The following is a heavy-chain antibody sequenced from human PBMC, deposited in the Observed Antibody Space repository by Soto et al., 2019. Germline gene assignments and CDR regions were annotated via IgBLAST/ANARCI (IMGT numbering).Heavy chain of an antibody. CDR2: IKGKTDGGTT. CDR1: GFTFSNAW. Sequence: GGSLRLSCAASGFTFSNAWMNWVRQAPGKGLEWVGRIKGKTDGGTTDYAAPVKGRFTISRDDSKNTLYLQMNSLKTEDTAVYYCTTHCSSTSCLGPFDYWGQGTLVTVSS. D-gene: IGHD2-2*01. V-gene: IGHV3-15*07. J-gene: IGHJ4*02. CDR3: TTHCSSTSCLGPFDY.